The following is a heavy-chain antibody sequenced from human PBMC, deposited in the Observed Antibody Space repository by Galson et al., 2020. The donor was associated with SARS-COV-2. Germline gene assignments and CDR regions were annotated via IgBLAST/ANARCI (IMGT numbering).Heavy chain of an antibody. D-gene: IGHD6-19*01. V-gene: IGHV4-39*01. CDR2: IYYSGST. Sequence: SETLSLTCTVSGGSISSSSYYWGWIRHPPGKGLEWIGSIYYSGSTYYNPSLKSRVTISVDTSKNQFSLKLSSVTAADTAVYYCASREQWLVSGAFDIWGQGTMVTVSS. CDR3: ASREQWLVSGAFDI. CDR1: GGSISSSSYY. J-gene: IGHJ3*02.